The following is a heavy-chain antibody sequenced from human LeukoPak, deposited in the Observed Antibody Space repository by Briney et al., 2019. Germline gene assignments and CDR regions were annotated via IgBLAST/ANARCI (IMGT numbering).Heavy chain of an antibody. D-gene: IGHD4-17*01. CDR3: AKVGGLRVYFDY. V-gene: IGHV3-53*01. CDR1: GFTVSSNY. J-gene: IGHJ4*02. Sequence: GGSLRLSCAVSGFTVSSNYMTWVRQAPGKGLEWVSVIYGDGSTDYADSVKGRFTISRDNSKNTLYLQMNSLRAEDTAVYYCAKVGGLRVYFDYWGQGTLVTVSS. CDR2: IYGDGST.